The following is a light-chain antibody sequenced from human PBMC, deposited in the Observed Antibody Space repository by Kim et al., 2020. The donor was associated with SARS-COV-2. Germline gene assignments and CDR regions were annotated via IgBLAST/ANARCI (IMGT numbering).Light chain of an antibody. Sequence: DIQMTQSPSTLSASVGDRVTITCRASQSVNDWLAWFQQKAGKAPKVLISKASSLESGVPSRFSGSGFGTEFTLTISGLQPDDFATYYCQQYNTHSWTFGQETKVDIK. V-gene: IGKV1-5*03. J-gene: IGKJ1*01. CDR2: KAS. CDR3: QQYNTHSWT. CDR1: QSVNDW.